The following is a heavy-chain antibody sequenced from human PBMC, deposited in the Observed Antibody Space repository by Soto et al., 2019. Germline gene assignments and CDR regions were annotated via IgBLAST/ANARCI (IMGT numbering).Heavy chain of an antibody. V-gene: IGHV3-23*01. CDR2: ITSGGST. CDR1: GFTFSSYA. D-gene: IGHD6-13*01. CDR3: AKARSWYPSFDY. Sequence: GGSLRLSCAASGFTFSSYAMSWVRQAPGKGLEWVSAITSGGSTYYADSVKGRFTISRDNSKNTLYLQMNSLRAEDTAVYYCAKARSWYPSFDYWGQGTLVTVSS. J-gene: IGHJ4*02.